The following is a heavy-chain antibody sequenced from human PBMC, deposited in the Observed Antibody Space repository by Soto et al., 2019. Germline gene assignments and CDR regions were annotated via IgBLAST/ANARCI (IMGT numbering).Heavy chain of an antibody. CDR1: GGSISSSGCY. Sequence: SETLSLTCTVSGGSISSSGCYWGWIRQPPGKGLEWIGSIYYSGSTYYNPPLKSRVTISVDTSKNQFSLKLSSVTAADTAVYYCARQIFWVVVAATPDLYWFDPWGQGTLVTVSS. D-gene: IGHD2-15*01. V-gene: IGHV4-39*01. CDR2: IYYSGST. J-gene: IGHJ5*02. CDR3: ARQIFWVVVAATPDLYWFDP.